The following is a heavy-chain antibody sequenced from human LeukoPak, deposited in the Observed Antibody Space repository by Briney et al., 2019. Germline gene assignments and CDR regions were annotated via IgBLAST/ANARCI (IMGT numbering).Heavy chain of an antibody. CDR2: SGTGGAT. CDR1: GFTFSSSA. V-gene: IGHV3-23*01. CDR3: AKKTPGNYPYDS. J-gene: IGHJ4*02. Sequence: GGSLRLSCAASGFTFSSSAMNWVRQAPGKGLEWVSASGTGGATYYADSAKGRFTISRDNSQNTLYLQMTSLRAEDTAVYFLAKKTPGNYPYDSWGQGTLVTVSP. D-gene: IGHD3-22*01.